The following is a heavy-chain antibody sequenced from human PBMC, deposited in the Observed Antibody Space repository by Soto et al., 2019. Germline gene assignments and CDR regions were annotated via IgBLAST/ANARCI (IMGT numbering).Heavy chain of an antibody. Sequence: ASVKVSCKASGYTFTGYYMHWVLQAPGEGLEWMGWINPNSGGTNYAQKFQGWVTMTRDTSISTAYMELSRLRSDDTAVYYCARVDRGRIAASCTVPNYDGMDVWGQGTTVTVS. J-gene: IGHJ6*02. V-gene: IGHV1-2*04. CDR2: INPNSGGT. CDR1: GYTFTGYY. D-gene: IGHD6-13*01. CDR3: ARVDRGRIAASCTVPNYDGMDV.